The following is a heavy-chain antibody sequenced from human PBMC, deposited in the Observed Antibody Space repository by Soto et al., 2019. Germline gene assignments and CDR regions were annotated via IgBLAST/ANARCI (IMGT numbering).Heavy chain of an antibody. CDR1: GYTFTYYY. CDR2: INPDSGGT. V-gene: IGHV1-2*02. D-gene: IGHD2-2*01. J-gene: IGHJ2*01. Sequence: WASVKVSCKASGYTFTYYYIHWVRQAPGQGLEWVGWINPDSGGTNLAQRFQGRVTMTSDTSINTAYMELSSLRSDDTAVYYCAIRTGQLAIISEFDGDWFFEVWGRGTLVTVSS. CDR3: AIRTGQLAIISEFDGDWFFEV.